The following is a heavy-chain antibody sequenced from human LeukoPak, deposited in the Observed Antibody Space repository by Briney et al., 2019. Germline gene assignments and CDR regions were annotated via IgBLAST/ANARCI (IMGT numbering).Heavy chain of an antibody. Sequence: ASVKVSCKVSGYSLTELSMHWVRQAPGRELEWMGGFDPEDGETIYAQKFQGRVTMTEDTSTDTAYMELSSLRSEDTAVYYCATDRRYGSAFDIWGQGTMVTVSS. D-gene: IGHD5-18*01. CDR3: ATDRRYGSAFDI. CDR1: GYSLTELS. CDR2: FDPEDGET. J-gene: IGHJ3*02. V-gene: IGHV1-24*01.